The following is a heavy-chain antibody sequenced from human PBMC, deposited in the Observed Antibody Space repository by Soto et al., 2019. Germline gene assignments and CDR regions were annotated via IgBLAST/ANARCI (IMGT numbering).Heavy chain of an antibody. D-gene: IGHD6-19*01. J-gene: IGHJ4*02. CDR2: ISWNSGSI. V-gene: IGHV3-9*01. CDR1: GFTFDDYA. CDR3: AKGVRAVAAGPHDY. Sequence: PGGSLRLSCAASGFTFDDYAMHWVRQAPGKGLEWVSGISWNSGSIGYADSVKGRFTISRDNAKNSLFLQMNILRAEDTALYYCAKGVRAVAAGPHDYWGQGTLVTVSS.